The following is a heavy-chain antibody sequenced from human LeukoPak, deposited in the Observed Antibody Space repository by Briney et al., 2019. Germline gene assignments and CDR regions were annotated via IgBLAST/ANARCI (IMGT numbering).Heavy chain of an antibody. J-gene: IGHJ5*02. CDR1: GFTFRTYD. CDR2: ISASGGTT. D-gene: IGHD4-4*01. CDR3: AKGGPYSKFPFDP. Sequence: GGSLRLSCAASGFTFRTYDMSWVRQAPGKGLEWVSTISASGGTTYYADSVKSRFTISRDNSESTLFLRMNSLRAEDTALYYCAKGGPYSKFPFDPWGQGTLVTVFS. V-gene: IGHV3-23*01.